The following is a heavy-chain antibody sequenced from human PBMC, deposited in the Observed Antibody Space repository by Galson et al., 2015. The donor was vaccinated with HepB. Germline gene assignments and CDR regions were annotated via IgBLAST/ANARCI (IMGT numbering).Heavy chain of an antibody. CDR3: ARVVGQWLIHDAFDL. D-gene: IGHD6-19*01. CDR2: VYYTGST. CDR1: GGSMNDYY. V-gene: IGHV4-59*01. Sequence: ETLSLTCTVSGGSMNDYYWTWIRQPPGKGLEWSGHVYYTGSTQYNPSLKSRVTISADTSKNQFSLKLTSLTVADTAVYFCARVVGQWLIHDAFDLWGQGTLVTVSS. J-gene: IGHJ3*01.